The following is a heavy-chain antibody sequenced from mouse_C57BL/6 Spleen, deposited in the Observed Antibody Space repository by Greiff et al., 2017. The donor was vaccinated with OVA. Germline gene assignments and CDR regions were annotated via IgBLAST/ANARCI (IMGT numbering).Heavy chain of an antibody. CDR1: GYTFTDYE. D-gene: IGHD2-10*02. V-gene: IGHV1-15*01. Sequence: QVQLKQSGAELVRPGASVTLSCKASGYTFTDYEMHWVKQTPVHGLEWIGAIDPETGGTAYNQKFKGKAILTADKSSSTAYMELRSLPSEDSAVYYCTRWGKMSGYGNYGYYFDYWGQGTTLTGSS. CDR2: IDPETGGT. CDR3: TRWGKMSGYGNYGYYFDY. J-gene: IGHJ2*01.